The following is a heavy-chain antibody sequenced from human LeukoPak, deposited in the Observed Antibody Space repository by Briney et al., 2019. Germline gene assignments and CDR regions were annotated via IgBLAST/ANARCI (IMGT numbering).Heavy chain of an antibody. J-gene: IGHJ4*02. CDR3: AKDLRRSGSYYEY. D-gene: IGHD1-26*01. V-gene: IGHV3-30*18. Sequence: GGSLRLSCAASGFTFSSYGMHWVRQAPGKGLEWVAVISYDGSNKYYADSVKGRFTISRDNSKNTLYLQMNSLRAEDTAVYYCAKDLRRSGSYYEYWGQGTLVTVSS. CDR2: ISYDGSNK. CDR1: GFTFSSYG.